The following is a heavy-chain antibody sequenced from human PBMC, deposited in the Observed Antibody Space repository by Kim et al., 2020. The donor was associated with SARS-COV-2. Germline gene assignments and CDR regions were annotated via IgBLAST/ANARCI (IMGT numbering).Heavy chain of an antibody. CDR1: GGTFSSYA. CDR2: IIPILGIA. Sequence: SVKVSCKASGGTFSSYAISWVRQAPGQGLEWMGRIIPILGIANYVQKFQGRVTITADKSTSTAYMELSSLRSEDTAVYYCARDLGGISFDYWGQGTLVTVSS. J-gene: IGHJ4*02. D-gene: IGHD1-26*01. V-gene: IGHV1-69*04. CDR3: ARDLGGISFDY.